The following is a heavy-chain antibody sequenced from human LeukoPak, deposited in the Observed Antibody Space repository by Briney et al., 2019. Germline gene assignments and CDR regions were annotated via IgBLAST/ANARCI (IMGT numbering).Heavy chain of an antibody. CDR1: GYTFTSYD. CDR2: MNPNSGNT. CDR3: ARIVAARFYYYYYYMDV. Sequence: ASVTVSCKASGYTFTSYDINWVRQATGQGLEWMGWMNPNSGNTGYAQKFQGRVTMTRNTSISTAYMELSSLRSEDTAVYYCARIVAARFYYYYYYMDVWGKGTTVTVSS. J-gene: IGHJ6*03. V-gene: IGHV1-8*01. D-gene: IGHD6-6*01.